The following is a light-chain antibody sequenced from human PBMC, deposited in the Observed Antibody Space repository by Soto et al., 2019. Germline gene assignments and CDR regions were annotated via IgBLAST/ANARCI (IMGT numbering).Light chain of an antibody. CDR3: QQYATSPLT. CDR1: QSVAKNY. V-gene: IGKV3-20*01. J-gene: IGKJ4*01. Sequence: EIVLTQSPGTLSLSPGERASLSCRASQSVAKNYLAWYQQKPGQALRLLISDASSRATGIPDRFSGSWSGTDFTLTISRLEAEDFAVYFCQQYATSPLTFGGGTKVEIK. CDR2: DAS.